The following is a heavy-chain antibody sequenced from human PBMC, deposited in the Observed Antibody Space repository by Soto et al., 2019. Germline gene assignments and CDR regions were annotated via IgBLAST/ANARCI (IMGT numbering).Heavy chain of an antibody. CDR2: ISAYNGNI. CDR1: AYTFTNYG. CDR3: AKDTYSSSWYF. J-gene: IGHJ4*02. D-gene: IGHD6-13*01. Sequence: ASVRVSCKASAYTFTNYGISWVRQAPGQGLEWMGWISAYNGNINYAQKFRGRVTMTTDTSTSSAYLEVRSLRSDDTALYYCAKDTYSSSWYFWGQGTLVTVSS. V-gene: IGHV1-18*01.